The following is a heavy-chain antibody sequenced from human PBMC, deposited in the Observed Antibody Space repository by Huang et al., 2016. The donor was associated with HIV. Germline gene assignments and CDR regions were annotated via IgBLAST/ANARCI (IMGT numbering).Heavy chain of an antibody. CDR1: GYTFTNYG. V-gene: IGHV1-18*01. CDR3: ARDFYDSNAYLIDY. Sequence: QVQLVQSGAEVKKPGASVKVSCKASGYTFTNYGFSWLRQAPGQGLEWLGWIIGYYGDTIYEQKRQGRVTMTTDISTSTAYMELTSLRSDDTAVYYCARDFYDSNAYLIDYWGQGTLVIVSS. D-gene: IGHD3-22*01. J-gene: IGHJ4*02. CDR2: IIGYYGDT.